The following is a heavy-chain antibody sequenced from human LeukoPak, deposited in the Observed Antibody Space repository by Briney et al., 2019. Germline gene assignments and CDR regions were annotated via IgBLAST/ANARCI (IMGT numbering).Heavy chain of an antibody. J-gene: IGHJ6*03. D-gene: IGHD2-8*01. CDR1: GFTFSSYS. CDR2: ISSSSSYI. CDR3: AKDKLMTTYYYYYMDV. V-gene: IGHV3-21*01. Sequence: RTGGSLRLSCAASGFTFSSYSMNWVRQAPGKGLEWVSSISSSSSYIYYADSVKGRFTISRDNAKNSLYLQMNSLRAEDTAVYYCAKDKLMTTYYYYYMDVWGKGTTVTVSS.